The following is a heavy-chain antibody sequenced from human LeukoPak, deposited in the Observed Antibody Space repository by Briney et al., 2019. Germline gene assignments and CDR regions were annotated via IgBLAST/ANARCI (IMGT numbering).Heavy chain of an antibody. V-gene: IGHV1-8*02. CDR2: MNPNSGNT. CDR1: GGTFSSYA. J-gene: IGHJ4*02. D-gene: IGHD5-18*01. Sequence: ASVKVSCKASGGTFSSYAISWVRQAPGQGLEWMGWMNPNSGNTGYAQKFQGRVTMTRNTSISTAYMELSSLRSEDTAVYYCARGGYSYGDYWGQGTLVTVSS. CDR3: ARGGYSYGDY.